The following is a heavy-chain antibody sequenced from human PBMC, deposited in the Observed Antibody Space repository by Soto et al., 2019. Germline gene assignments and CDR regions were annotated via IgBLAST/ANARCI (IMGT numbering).Heavy chain of an antibody. V-gene: IGHV4-34*01. CDR2: INHSGST. D-gene: IGHD3-10*01. Sequence: PSETLSLTCAVYGGSFSGYYWSWIRQPPGKGLEWIGEINHSGSTNYNPSLKSRVTISVDTSKNQFSLKLSSVTAADTAVYYCARGRLKGRGSGSYYNRPNEYFDYWGQGTLVTVSS. CDR1: GGSFSGYY. J-gene: IGHJ4*02. CDR3: ARGRLKGRGSGSYYNRPNEYFDY.